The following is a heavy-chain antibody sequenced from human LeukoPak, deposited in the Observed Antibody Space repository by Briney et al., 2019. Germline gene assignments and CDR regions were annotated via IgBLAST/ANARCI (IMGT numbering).Heavy chain of an antibody. D-gene: IGHD3-10*01. Sequence: SETLSLTCTVSGGSISSYYWRWIRQPAGKGLGWIGRIYTSGSTNYNPSLKSRVTMSVDTSKNQFSLKMSSVTAADTAVYYCARSLLLWFGELSDAFDIWGQGKMVTVSS. CDR3: ARSLLLWFGELSDAFDI. CDR2: IYTSGST. V-gene: IGHV4-4*07. CDR1: GGSISSYY. J-gene: IGHJ3*02.